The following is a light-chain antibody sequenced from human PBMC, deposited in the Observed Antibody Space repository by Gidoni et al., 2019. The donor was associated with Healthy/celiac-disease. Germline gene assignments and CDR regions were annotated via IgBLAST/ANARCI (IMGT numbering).Light chain of an antibody. J-gene: IGLJ1*01. Sequence: QSALTQPASGSGSPGQSSTISCTGTSSDVGGYNYVSWYKQHTCKAPKLMIYDVSNRPSGVSNRFSGSKSGNTASLTISGLQAEYDADYYCSSFTSSITFYVFGTGTKVTVL. CDR3: SSFTSSITFYV. CDR1: SSDVGGYNY. V-gene: IGLV2-14*01. CDR2: DVS.